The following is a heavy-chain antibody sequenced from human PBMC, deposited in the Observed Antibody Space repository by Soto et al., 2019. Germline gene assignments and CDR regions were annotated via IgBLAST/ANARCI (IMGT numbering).Heavy chain of an antibody. CDR2: ISAYNGDK. CDR1: GYTFINYG. V-gene: IGHV1-18*01. CDR3: ARDGPHIPAVGDV. J-gene: IGHJ6*02. Sequence: QVYLVQSGPEVKKPGASVKVSCKASGYTFINYGVSWVRQAPAQGREWMGWISAYNGDKKYAQNVQGRVTLTTDTTTSTAYMEMRTLRSDDTAAYYCARDGPHIPAVGDVWGQGTTVTVSS. D-gene: IGHD6-13*01.